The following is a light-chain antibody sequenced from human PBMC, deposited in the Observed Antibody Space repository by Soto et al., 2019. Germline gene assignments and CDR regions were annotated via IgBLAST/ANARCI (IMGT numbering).Light chain of an antibody. Sequence: DIQMTQSPSTLSASVGDRVTITCRASQSSSSWLAWYQQKPGKAPKLLIYKASSLESGVPSRFSGSGSGTEFTLTISSLQPDDFATYYCQQYNSYSLTFGGGTXVXXK. CDR3: QQYNSYSLT. CDR1: QSSSSW. CDR2: KAS. J-gene: IGKJ4*01. V-gene: IGKV1-5*03.